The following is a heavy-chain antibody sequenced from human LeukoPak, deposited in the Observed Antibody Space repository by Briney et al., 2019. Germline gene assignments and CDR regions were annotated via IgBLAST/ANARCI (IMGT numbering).Heavy chain of an antibody. J-gene: IGHJ3*02. Sequence: YAWKFQGRVTITRDTSASTAYMELSSLRSEDTAVYYCAREVSYGSGWYPAFDIWGQGTMVTVSS. D-gene: IGHD6-19*01. V-gene: IGHV1-3*01. CDR3: AREVSYGSGWYPAFDI.